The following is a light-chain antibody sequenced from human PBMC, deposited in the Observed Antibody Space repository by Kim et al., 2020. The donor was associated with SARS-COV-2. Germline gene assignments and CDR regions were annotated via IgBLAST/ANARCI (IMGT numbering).Light chain of an antibody. V-gene: IGKV3-20*01. J-gene: IGKJ1*01. CDR1: QSISRTY. CDR2: GAS. Sequence: EIVLTQSPGTLSLSPGERATLSCRASQSISRTYFAWYQQKPGQAPRLLIYGASSRATGIPDRFSGSGSGTDFTLTISRLEPEDFAEYYCQQYGSSPWTFGQGTKVEIK. CDR3: QQYGSSPWT.